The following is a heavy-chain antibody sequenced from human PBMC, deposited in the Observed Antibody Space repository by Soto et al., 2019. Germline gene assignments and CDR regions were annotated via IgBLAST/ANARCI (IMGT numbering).Heavy chain of an antibody. CDR1: GYTVTSYG. Sequence: ASVKVSCKASGYTVTSYGISWVRQAPGQGLEWMVWISAYNGNTDYAQKLQGRVTMTTDTSTSTAYMELRSLRSDDTAVYYCARVPYYDILTGPLGNYYYYGMDVWGQGTTVTVS. CDR3: ARVPYYDILTGPLGNYYYYGMDV. CDR2: ISAYNGNT. J-gene: IGHJ6*02. D-gene: IGHD3-9*01. V-gene: IGHV1-18*01.